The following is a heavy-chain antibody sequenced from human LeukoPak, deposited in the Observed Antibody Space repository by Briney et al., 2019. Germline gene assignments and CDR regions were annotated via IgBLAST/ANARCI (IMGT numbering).Heavy chain of an antibody. D-gene: IGHD6-19*01. V-gene: IGHV4-34*01. Sequence: SETLSLTCAVYGGSFSGYYWSWIRQPPGKGVEWIGEINHSGSTNYTPSLQRRVTISVDTSKNQFSLKLSSVTAADTAVYYCARLVAVAGPPSDYWGQGTLVTVSS. J-gene: IGHJ4*02. CDR2: INHSGST. CDR1: GGSFSGYY. CDR3: ARLVAVAGPPSDY.